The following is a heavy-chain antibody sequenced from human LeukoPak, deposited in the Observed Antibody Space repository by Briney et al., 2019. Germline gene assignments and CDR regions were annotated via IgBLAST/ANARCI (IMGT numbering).Heavy chain of an antibody. D-gene: IGHD2-15*01. V-gene: IGHV3-33*01. J-gene: IGHJ1*01. CDR2: IWADISKQ. Sequence: GGSLRLSCAASGFTFSSCGMHWVRQTPGKGLEWVAVIWADISKQFYADSVKGRFTISRDNSKNTLYLQMNSLRAEDTAVYYCARRTPGYCSGGSCYGFQHWGQGTLVTVSS. CDR3: ARRTPGYCSGGSCYGFQH. CDR1: GFTFSSCG.